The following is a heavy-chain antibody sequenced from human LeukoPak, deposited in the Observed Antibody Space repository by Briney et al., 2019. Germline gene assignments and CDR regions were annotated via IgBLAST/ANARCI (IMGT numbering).Heavy chain of an antibody. CDR2: INPNNGDT. D-gene: IGHD7-27*01. V-gene: IGHV1-2*02. CDR3: ARLTGHFAFDI. CDR1: GFTFIGYY. Sequence: ASVKVSCKASGFTFIGYYIYWVRQAPGQGLEWMGWINPNNGDTHYAQNFQGRVTMTRDTSISTAYVELSRLRSDDTAVYYCARLTGHFAFDIWGQGTTVTVSS. J-gene: IGHJ3*02.